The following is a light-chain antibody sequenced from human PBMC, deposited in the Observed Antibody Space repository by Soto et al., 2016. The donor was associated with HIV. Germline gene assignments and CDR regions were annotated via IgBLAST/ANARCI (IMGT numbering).Light chain of an antibody. V-gene: IGKV1-39*01. CDR3: QQTYSTPYT. Sequence: DIQLTQSPSSLSASVGDRVTITCRASQSISSYLNWYQQKPGKAPKLLIFAASRLQGGVPSRFSGSGSGTDFTLTISSLQPEDFATYYCQQTYSTPYTFGQGTKLEIK. CDR2: AAS. CDR1: QSISSY. J-gene: IGKJ2*01.